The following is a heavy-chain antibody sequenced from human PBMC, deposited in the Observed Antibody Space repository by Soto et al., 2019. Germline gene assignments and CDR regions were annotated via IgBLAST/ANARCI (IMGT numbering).Heavy chain of an antibody. Sequence: PSVTLSLTCTVSGGSISSGDYYWSWIRQPPGKGLEWIGYIYYSGGTYYNPSLKSRVTISVDTSKNQFSLKLSSVTAADTAVYSCARGVNYYDSSGSSWFDPWGQGALDTVSS. CDR2: IYYSGGT. V-gene: IGHV4-30-4*01. J-gene: IGHJ5*02. CDR1: GGSISSGDYY. CDR3: ARGVNYYDSSGSSWFDP. D-gene: IGHD3-22*01.